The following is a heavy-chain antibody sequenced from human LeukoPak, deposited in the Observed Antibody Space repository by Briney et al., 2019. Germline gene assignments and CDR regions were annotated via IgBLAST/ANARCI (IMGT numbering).Heavy chain of an antibody. D-gene: IGHD2-8*02. J-gene: IGHJ6*03. CDR2: IYHSGST. CDR1: GYSISSGYY. CDR3: ARLGHCTGGSCYQYYYMDV. V-gene: IGHV4-38-2*02. Sequence: SETLSLTCTVSGYSISSGYYWGWIRQPPGNGLEWIGSIYHSGSTYYNPSLKSRVTISVDTSKNQFSLKMNSVTAADTAVYYCARLGHCTGGSCYQYYYMDVWGKGTMVTISS.